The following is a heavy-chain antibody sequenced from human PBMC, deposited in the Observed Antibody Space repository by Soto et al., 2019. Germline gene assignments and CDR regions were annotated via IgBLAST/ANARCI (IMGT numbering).Heavy chain of an antibody. CDR2: IIPIFGTA. Sequence: QVQLVQSGAEVKKPGSSVKVSCKASGGTFSSYAISWVRQAPGQGLEWMGGIIPIFGTANYAQKFQGRVTITADESTSTAYMERSSLRSEDTAVYYCARQGYCSGGSCYSSPTFDYWGQGTVVTVSS. J-gene: IGHJ4*02. CDR1: GGTFSSYA. CDR3: ARQGYCSGGSCYSSPTFDY. V-gene: IGHV1-69*12. D-gene: IGHD2-15*01.